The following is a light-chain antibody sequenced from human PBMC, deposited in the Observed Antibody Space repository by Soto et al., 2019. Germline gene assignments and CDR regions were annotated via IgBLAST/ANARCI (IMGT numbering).Light chain of an antibody. J-gene: IGKJ2*01. CDR2: GAS. CDR1: QSISTN. CDR3: QQYSTWPPKYT. V-gene: IGKV3-15*01. Sequence: EIVMTQSPATLSVSPGERANLSCRASQSISTNLAWYQQRPGQAPRLLIYGASTRATDIPDRFSGSGSGTEFTLIITSLQSEDCAVYYCQQYSTWPPKYTFGQGTKLEIK.